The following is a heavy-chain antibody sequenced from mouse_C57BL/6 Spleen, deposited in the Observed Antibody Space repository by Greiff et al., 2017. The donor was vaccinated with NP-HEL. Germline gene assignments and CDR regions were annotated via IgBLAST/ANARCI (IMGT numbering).Heavy chain of an antibody. D-gene: IGHD1-1*01. V-gene: IGHV1-76*01. CDR1: GYTFTDYY. J-gene: IGHJ4*01. CDR3: ARGYYYGSSPYAIDY. CDR2: IYPGSGNT. Sequence: QVQLQQSGAELVRPGASVKLSCKASGYTFTDYYINWVKQRPGQGLEWIARIYPGSGNTYYNEKFKGKATLTAEKSSSTAYMQLSSLTSEDSAVYFCARGYYYGSSPYAIDYWGQGTSVTVSS.